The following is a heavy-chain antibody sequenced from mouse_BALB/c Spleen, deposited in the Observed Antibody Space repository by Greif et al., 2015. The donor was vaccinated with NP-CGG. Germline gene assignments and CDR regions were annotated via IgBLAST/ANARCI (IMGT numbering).Heavy chain of an antibody. Sequence: QVQLQQSGAELMKPGASVKISCKATGYTFSSYWIEWVKQRPGHGLEWIGEILPGSGSTNYNEKFKGKATFTADTSSNTAYMQLSSLTSEDSAVYYCARLGYDGYYYAMDYWGQGTSVTVSS. CDR1: GYTFSSYW. CDR3: ARLGYDGYYYAMDY. D-gene: IGHD2-14*01. J-gene: IGHJ4*01. V-gene: IGHV1-9*01. CDR2: ILPGSGST.